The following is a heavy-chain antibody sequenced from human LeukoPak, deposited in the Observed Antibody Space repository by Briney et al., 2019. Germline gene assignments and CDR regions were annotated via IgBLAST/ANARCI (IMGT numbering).Heavy chain of an antibody. CDR2: ISGSGGST. Sequence: GGSLRLSCAASGFTFSSYAMSWVRQAPGKGLEWVSAISGSGGSTYYADSVKGRLTISRDNSKNTLYLQMNSLRAEDTAVYYCAKAPWFGESYFDYWGQGTLVTVSS. CDR1: GFTFSSYA. CDR3: AKAPWFGESYFDY. V-gene: IGHV3-23*01. J-gene: IGHJ4*02. D-gene: IGHD3-10*01.